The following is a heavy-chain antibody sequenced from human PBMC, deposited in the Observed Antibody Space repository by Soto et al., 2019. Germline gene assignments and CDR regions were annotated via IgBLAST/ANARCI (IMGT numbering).Heavy chain of an antibody. D-gene: IGHD6-19*01. CDR1: GFTFDDYA. V-gene: IGHV3-9*01. J-gene: IGHJ4*02. CDR2: ISWNSGSI. Sequence: SLRLSCAASGFTFDDYAMHWVRQAPGKGLEWVSGISWNSGSIGYADSVKGRFTISRDNAKNSLYLQMDSLRAEDTALYYCAKDLYPGIAVAGTEIDYWGQGTLVTVSS. CDR3: AKDLYPGIAVAGTEIDY.